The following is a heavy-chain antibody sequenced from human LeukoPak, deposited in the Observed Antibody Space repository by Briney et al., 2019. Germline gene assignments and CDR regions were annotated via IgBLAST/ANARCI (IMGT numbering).Heavy chain of an antibody. CDR3: ARAYGDYIYDYYYYMDV. Sequence: SETLSLTCAVYGRSFSGYYWSWIRQPPGKGLEWIGEINHSGSTNYNPSLKSRVTISVDTSKNQFSLKLSSVTAADTAVYYCARAYGDYIYDYYYYMDVWGKGTTVTVSS. CDR1: GRSFSGYY. D-gene: IGHD4-17*01. J-gene: IGHJ6*03. V-gene: IGHV4-34*01. CDR2: INHSGST.